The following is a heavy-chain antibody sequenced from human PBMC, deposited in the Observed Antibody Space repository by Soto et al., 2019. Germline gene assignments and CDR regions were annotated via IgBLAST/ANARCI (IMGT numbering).Heavy chain of an antibody. CDR2: VKSDGSST. D-gene: IGHD5-12*01. J-gene: IGHJ4*02. CDR1: GFTFSRYW. Sequence: EVQLVESGGGLVQPGGSLRLSCAASGFTFSRYWMHWVRQAPGKGLVCVSRVKSDGSSTWYADSVKGRFTISRDNAKNTLYLQMDRLRAEDTAVYYCARVYGGYDYAHFDYWGQGTLVTVSS. V-gene: IGHV3-74*01. CDR3: ARVYGGYDYAHFDY.